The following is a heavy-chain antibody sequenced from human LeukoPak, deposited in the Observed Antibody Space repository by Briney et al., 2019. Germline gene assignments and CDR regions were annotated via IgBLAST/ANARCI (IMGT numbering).Heavy chain of an antibody. CDR2: ISSSGGST. CDR3: ARAQVGYSYRSAGTDYYYYMDV. Sequence: GGSQRLSCAASGFTFSSYAMHWVRQAPGKGLEYVSAISSSGGSTYYANSVKGRFTISRDNSKNTLYLQMGSLRAEDMAVYYCARAQVGYSYRSAGTDYYYYMDVWGKGTTVTISS. D-gene: IGHD5-18*01. CDR1: GFTFSSYA. J-gene: IGHJ6*03. V-gene: IGHV3-64*01.